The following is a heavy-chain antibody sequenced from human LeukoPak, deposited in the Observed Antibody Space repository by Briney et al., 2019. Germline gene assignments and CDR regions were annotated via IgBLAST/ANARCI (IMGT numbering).Heavy chain of an antibody. V-gene: IGHV3-23*01. J-gene: IGHJ4*02. D-gene: IGHD3-22*01. CDR3: ARDGLRSIGYFDY. CDR2: IGTGGDT. Sequence: PGGSLRLSCVASGFTFSSYAMSWVRQAPGKGLEWVSFIGTGGDTNYADSVKGRFTISRDNSKNTLYLQMNSLRAEDTAVYYCARDGLRSIGYFDYWGQGTLVTVSS. CDR1: GFTFSSYA.